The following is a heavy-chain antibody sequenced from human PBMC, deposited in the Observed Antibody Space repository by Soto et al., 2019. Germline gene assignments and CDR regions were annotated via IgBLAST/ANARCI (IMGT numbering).Heavy chain of an antibody. CDR2: IRTADNTI. J-gene: IGHJ4*02. V-gene: IGHV3-48*01. CDR3: ARDHHWAFDY. Sequence: EVQLVESGGGLVQPGGSLRLSCAVSGFTFSTYSVNWVRQAPGKGLEWVAYIRTADNTIYYADSVKGRFTISIDYATNSLYLQMSSLRAEDTALYYCARDHHWAFDYWGQGTQVTVSS. D-gene: IGHD3-16*01. CDR1: GFTFSTYS.